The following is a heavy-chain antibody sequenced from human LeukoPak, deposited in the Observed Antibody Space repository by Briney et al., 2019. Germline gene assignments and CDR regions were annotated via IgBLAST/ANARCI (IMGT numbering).Heavy chain of an antibody. CDR1: GFTFSSYS. Sequence: GGSLRLSCAASGFTFSSYSMNWVRQAPGKGLEWVSSISSSSSYIYYADSVKGRFTISRDNAKNSLYLQMNSLRAEDTAVYYCARMVPAAPSYFDYWGQGTLVTASS. J-gene: IGHJ4*02. D-gene: IGHD2-2*01. CDR3: ARMVPAAPSYFDY. CDR2: ISSSSSYI. V-gene: IGHV3-21*01.